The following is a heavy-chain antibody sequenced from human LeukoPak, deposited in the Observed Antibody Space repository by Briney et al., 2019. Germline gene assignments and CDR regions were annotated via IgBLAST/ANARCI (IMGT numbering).Heavy chain of an antibody. CDR3: AKDFKVGTAPMAYFDY. D-gene: IGHD3-10*01. Sequence: PGGSLRLSCAASGFTFSSYAMNWVRQAPGKGLEWVAAISDSGDSTYYADSVKGRFTISRDNDKDTLHLQMNSLRAEDTAVYYCAKDFKVGTAPMAYFDYWGQGTLVTVSS. CDR2: ISDSGDST. J-gene: IGHJ4*02. CDR1: GFTFSSYA. V-gene: IGHV3-23*01.